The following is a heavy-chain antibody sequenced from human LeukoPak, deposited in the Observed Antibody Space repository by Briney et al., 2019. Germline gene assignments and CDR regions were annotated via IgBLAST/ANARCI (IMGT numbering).Heavy chain of an antibody. CDR2: INPNSGGT. J-gene: IGHJ4*02. Sequence: GASVKVSCKASGGTFSSYAISWVRQAPGQGLEWMGWINPNSGGTNYAQKFQGRVTMTRDTSISTAYMELSRLRSDDTAVYYCARESPEITVTTYFDYWGQGTLVTVSS. CDR1: GGTFSSYA. D-gene: IGHD4-17*01. CDR3: ARESPEITVTTYFDY. V-gene: IGHV1-2*02.